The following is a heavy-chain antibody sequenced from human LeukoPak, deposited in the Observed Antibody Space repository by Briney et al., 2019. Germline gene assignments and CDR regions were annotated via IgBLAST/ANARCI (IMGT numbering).Heavy chain of an antibody. D-gene: IGHD2-2*02. CDR2: ISAYNGNT. Sequence: ASVKVSCKASGYTFTSYGISWVRQAPGQGLEWMGWISAYNGNTNYAQKLQGRVTMTTDTSTSTAYMELRSLRSDDTAVYYCARDGIVVVPAAIHYYYYYMDVWGKGTTATVSS. J-gene: IGHJ6*03. V-gene: IGHV1-18*01. CDR3: ARDGIVVVPAAIHYYYYYMDV. CDR1: GYTFTSYG.